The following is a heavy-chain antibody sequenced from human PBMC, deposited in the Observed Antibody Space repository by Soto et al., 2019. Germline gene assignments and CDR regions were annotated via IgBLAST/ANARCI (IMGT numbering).Heavy chain of an antibody. Sequence: SETLSLTCTVSGGSISSGGYYWSWIRQHPGKGLEWIGYIYYSGSTYYNPSLKSRVTISVDTSKNQFSLKLSSVTAADTAVYYCAREGGSSGYYYADYWGQGTLVTVSS. J-gene: IGHJ4*02. CDR2: IYYSGST. D-gene: IGHD3-22*01. CDR3: AREGGSSGYYYADY. V-gene: IGHV4-31*03. CDR1: GGSISSGGYY.